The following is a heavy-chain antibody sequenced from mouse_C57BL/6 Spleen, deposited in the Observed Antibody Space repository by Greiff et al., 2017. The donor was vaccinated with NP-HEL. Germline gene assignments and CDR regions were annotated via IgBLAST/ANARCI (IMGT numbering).Heavy chain of an antibody. V-gene: IGHV1-55*01. Sequence: QVQLQQPGAELVKPGASVKMSCKASGYTFTSYWITWVKQRPGQGLEWIGDIYPGSGSTNYNEKFKSKATPTVDTSSSTAYMQLSSLTSEDSAVYYCARGDDYAYYYAMDYWGQGTSVTVSS. J-gene: IGHJ4*01. CDR1: GYTFTSYW. CDR2: IYPGSGST. D-gene: IGHD2-4*01. CDR3: ARGDDYAYYYAMDY.